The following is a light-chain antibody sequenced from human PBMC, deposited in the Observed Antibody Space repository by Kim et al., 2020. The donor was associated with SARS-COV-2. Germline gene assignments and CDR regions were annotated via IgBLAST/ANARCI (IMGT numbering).Light chain of an antibody. CDR1: LGISNY. CDR3: QKYNSAPQT. V-gene: IGKV1-27*01. J-gene: IGKJ1*01. CDR2: ASS. Sequence: ACVGDRVTITCRASLGISNYLSWYQQTPGNVPQLLIYASSALQSGVPSLCSGRGAETDFTHTISSPQREDMATYYCQKYNSAPQTFGQGGKVEIK.